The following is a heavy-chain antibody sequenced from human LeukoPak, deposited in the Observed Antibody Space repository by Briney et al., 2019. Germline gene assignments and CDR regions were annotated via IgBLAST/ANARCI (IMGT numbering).Heavy chain of an antibody. CDR1: GYTFTSYG. V-gene: IGHV1-8*03. D-gene: IGHD2-15*01. J-gene: IGHJ6*03. CDR3: ARAGVGYCSGGSCYWNYYYYYMDV. CDR2: MNPNSGNT. Sequence: ASVKVSCKASGYTFTSYGISWVRQAPGQGLEWMGWMNPNSGNTGYAQKFQGRVTITRNTSISTAYMELSSLRSEDTAVYYCARAGVGYCSGGSCYWNYYYYYMDVWGKGTTVTVSS.